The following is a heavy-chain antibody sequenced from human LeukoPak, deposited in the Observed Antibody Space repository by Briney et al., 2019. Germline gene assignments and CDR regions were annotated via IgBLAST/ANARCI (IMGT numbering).Heavy chain of an antibody. J-gene: IGHJ4*02. V-gene: IGHV1-24*01. D-gene: IGHD1-26*01. CDR3: ARDTEGD. CDR2: FDPEDADT. Sequence: ASVKVSCKVSGYTLTELSIHWVRQPPGKGLEWMGGFDPEDADTIYAQKLQGRVTVTGDTSTNTAHMELSSLRAEDTAVYYCARDTEGDWGQGTLVTVSS. CDR1: GYTLTELS.